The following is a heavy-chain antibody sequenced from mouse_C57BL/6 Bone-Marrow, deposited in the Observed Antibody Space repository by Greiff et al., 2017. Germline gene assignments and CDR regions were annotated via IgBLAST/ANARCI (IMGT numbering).Heavy chain of an antibody. J-gene: IGHJ4*01. CDR2: ILPGSGST. CDR1: GYTFTGSW. Sequence: VQGVESGAELMKPGASVKLSCKATGYTFTGSWIEWVKQRPGHGLEWIGEILPGSGSTNSNEKFKGKATFTADTSSNTAYMQLSSLTTEDSAIYYCARWGYAMDYWGQGTSVTVSS. V-gene: IGHV1-9*01. CDR3: ARWGYAMDY.